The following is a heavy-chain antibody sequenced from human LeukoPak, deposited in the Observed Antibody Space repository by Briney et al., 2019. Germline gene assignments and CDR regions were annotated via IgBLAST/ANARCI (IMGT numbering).Heavy chain of an antibody. V-gene: IGHV4-38-2*02. Sequence: SETLSLXCTVSGYSISSGYYWGWIRKPPGKGLEWIGSIYHSGSTYYNPSLKSRVTISVDTSKNQFSLKLSSVTAADTAVYYCARDFDDILTGYSSNDYWGQGTLVTVSS. J-gene: IGHJ4*02. D-gene: IGHD3-9*01. CDR2: IYHSGST. CDR3: ARDFDDILTGYSSNDY. CDR1: GYSISSGYY.